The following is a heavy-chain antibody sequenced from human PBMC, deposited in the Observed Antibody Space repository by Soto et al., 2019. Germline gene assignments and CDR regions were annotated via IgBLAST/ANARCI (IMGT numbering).Heavy chain of an antibody. V-gene: IGHV3-30*18. Sequence: GGSLRLSCAASGFTFSSYGMHWVRQAPGKGLEWVAVISYDGSNKYYADSVKGRFTISRDNSKNTLYLQMNSLRAEDTAVYYCAKSGGVSWFDPWGQGTLVTVSS. J-gene: IGHJ5*02. D-gene: IGHD2-8*01. CDR1: GFTFSSYG. CDR3: AKSGGVSWFDP. CDR2: ISYDGSNK.